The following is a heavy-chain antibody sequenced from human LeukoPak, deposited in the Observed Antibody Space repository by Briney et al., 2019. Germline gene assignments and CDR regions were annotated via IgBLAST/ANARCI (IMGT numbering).Heavy chain of an antibody. V-gene: IGHV1-69*04. D-gene: IGHD3-10*01. CDR1: GGTFSSYA. CDR3: ARALWFGELLQPWDY. Sequence: GASVKVSCKASGGTFSSYAISWVRQAPGQGLEWMGRIIPILGIANYAQKFQGRVTITADKSTSTAYMELSSLRSEDTAVYYCARALWFGELLQPWDYWGQGTLVTVSS. CDR2: IIPILGIA. J-gene: IGHJ4*02.